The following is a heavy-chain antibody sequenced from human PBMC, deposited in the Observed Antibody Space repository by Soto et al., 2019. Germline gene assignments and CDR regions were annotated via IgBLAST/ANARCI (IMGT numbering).Heavy chain of an antibody. D-gene: IGHD2-15*01. V-gene: IGHV4-39*01. J-gene: IGHJ4*02. CDR1: GGSISSSSYY. Sequence: QLQLQESGPGLVKPSETLSLTCTVSGGSISSSSYYRGWIRQPPGKGLEWIGSIYYSGSTYYNPSLKSRVTISVDTSKNQFSLKLSSVTAADTAVYYCARQLVVVAATVDFDYWGQGTLVTVSS. CDR2: IYYSGST. CDR3: ARQLVVVAATVDFDY.